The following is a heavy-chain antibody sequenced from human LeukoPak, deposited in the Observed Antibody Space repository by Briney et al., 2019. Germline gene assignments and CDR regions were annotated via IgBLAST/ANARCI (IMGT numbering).Heavy chain of an antibody. V-gene: IGHV1-18*01. J-gene: IGHJ4*02. D-gene: IGHD3-22*01. CDR2: ISAYNGDT. CDR1: GYTFTSYG. CDR3: ARTGGSRTYYYDSSGSYYFDY. Sequence: WASVKVSCKASGYTFTSYGISWVRQAPGQGLEWMGWISAYNGDTNYAQNLQGRVTMTTDTSTSTAYMELNSLRAEDTAVYYCARTGGSRTYYYDSSGSYYFDYWGQGTLVTVSS.